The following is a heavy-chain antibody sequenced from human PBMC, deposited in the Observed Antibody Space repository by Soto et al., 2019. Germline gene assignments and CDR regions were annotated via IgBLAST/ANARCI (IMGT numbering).Heavy chain of an antibody. J-gene: IGHJ5*02. CDR2: INHSGST. CDR1: GGSFSGYY. D-gene: IGHD6-13*01. Sequence: QVQLQQWGAGLLKPSETLSLTCAVYGGSFSGYYWSWIRQPPGKGLEWIGEINHSGSTNYNPSLQSRVTISVDTSKNQFSLKLSSVTAADTAVYYCARTSLREYSSSWYRWFDPWGQGTLVTVSS. V-gene: IGHV4-34*01. CDR3: ARTSLREYSSSWYRWFDP.